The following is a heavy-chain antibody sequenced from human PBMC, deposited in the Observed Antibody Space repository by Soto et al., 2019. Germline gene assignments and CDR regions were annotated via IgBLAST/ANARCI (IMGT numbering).Heavy chain of an antibody. V-gene: IGHV1-8*02. J-gene: IGHJ6*03. CDR3: ARHPSWGGYYYSYMDV. D-gene: IGHD3-16*01. CDR2: MNPNSGNT. CDR1: GYTFTSYD. Sequence: ASVKVSCKASGYTFTSYDINWVRQATGQGLEWMGWMNPNSGNTGYAQKFQGRVTMTRNTSISTAYMELSSLRSEDTAVYYCARHPSWGGYYYSYMDVWGKGTMVTVSS.